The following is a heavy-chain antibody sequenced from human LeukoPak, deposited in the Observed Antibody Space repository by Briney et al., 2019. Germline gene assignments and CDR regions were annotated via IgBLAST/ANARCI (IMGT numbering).Heavy chain of an antibody. Sequence: GGSLRLSCAASGFTFSDYGIHWVRQAPGKGLEWVAVISYDGSNKYYADSVKGRFTISRDNSKNTLYLQMNSLRAEDTAVYYCATPIAAAVIDYWGQGTLVTVSS. CDR3: ATPIAAAVIDY. CDR2: ISYDGSNK. D-gene: IGHD6-13*01. J-gene: IGHJ4*02. CDR1: GFTFSDYG. V-gene: IGHV3-30*03.